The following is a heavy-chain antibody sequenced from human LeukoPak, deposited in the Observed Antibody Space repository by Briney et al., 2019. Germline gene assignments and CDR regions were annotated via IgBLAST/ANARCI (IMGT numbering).Heavy chain of an antibody. CDR1: GGSISSYY. J-gene: IGHJ5*02. V-gene: IGHV4-4*09. CDR3: ARHGSVRSPLGP. CDR2: IYATGST. Sequence: PSETLSLTCTVSGGSISSYYWSWIRQPPGKGLEWIGYIYATGSTNYNPSLKSRVTISVDTSKNQFSPNLRSVTAADTAVYYCARHGSVRSPLGPWGQGTLVTVSS. D-gene: IGHD3-10*01.